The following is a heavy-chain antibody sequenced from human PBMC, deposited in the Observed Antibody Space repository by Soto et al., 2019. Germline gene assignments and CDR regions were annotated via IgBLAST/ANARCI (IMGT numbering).Heavy chain of an antibody. J-gene: IGHJ5*02. CDR2: ISSGSSTI. CDR3: ARGWRSGSYYA. CDR1: GFTFSIYG. Sequence: EVQLVESGGGLVQPGGSLRLSCTASGFTFSIYGMNWVRQAPGKGLEWISYISSGSSTIYYADSVKGRFTISRDNAKNSLCLQMDSLRDDDTAMYYCARGWRSGSYYAWGQGTLVTVSS. V-gene: IGHV3-48*02. D-gene: IGHD1-26*01.